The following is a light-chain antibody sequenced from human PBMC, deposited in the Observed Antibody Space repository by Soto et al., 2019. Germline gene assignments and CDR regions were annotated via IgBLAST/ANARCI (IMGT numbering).Light chain of an antibody. CDR2: DAS. J-gene: IGKJ1*01. CDR1: QSISSW. CDR3: QQYGSYSPLT. Sequence: DIQMTQSPSALSASVGDRATITCRASQSISSWLAWYQQKPGKAPKLLIYDASTLQSGVPSRYSGSGSGTEFTLTISNLQPDDFATYCWQQYGSYSPLTCGRGTNLEIK. V-gene: IGKV1-5*01.